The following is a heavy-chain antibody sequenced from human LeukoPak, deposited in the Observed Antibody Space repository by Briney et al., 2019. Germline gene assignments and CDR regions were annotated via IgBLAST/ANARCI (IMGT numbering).Heavy chain of an antibody. CDR3: ARLGFGELLSSHYYYYYYMDV. V-gene: IGHV3-9*01. CDR2: ISWNSGSI. D-gene: IGHD3-10*01. J-gene: IGHJ6*03. CDR1: GFTFDDYA. Sequence: PGGSLRLSCAASGFTFDDYAMHWVRQAPGKGLEWVSGISWNSGSIGYADSVKGRFTISRDNAKNSLFLQMNSLGAEDTALYYCARLGFGELLSSHYYYYYYMDVWGKGTTVTVSS.